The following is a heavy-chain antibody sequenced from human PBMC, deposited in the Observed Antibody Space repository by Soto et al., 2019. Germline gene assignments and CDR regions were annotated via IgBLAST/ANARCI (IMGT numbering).Heavy chain of an antibody. Sequence: PSETLYLTCAVSGGSISSGGYSWSWIRQPPGKGLEWIGYIYHSGSTYYNPSLKSRVTISVDRSKNQFSLKLSSVTAADTAVYYCARVPGSWGQGTLVTVSS. CDR3: ARVPGS. CDR2: IYHSGST. CDR1: GGSISSGGYS. V-gene: IGHV4-30-2*01. J-gene: IGHJ5*02. D-gene: IGHD2-2*01.